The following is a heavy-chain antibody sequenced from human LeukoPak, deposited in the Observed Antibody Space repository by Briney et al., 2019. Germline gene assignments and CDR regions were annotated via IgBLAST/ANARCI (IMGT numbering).Heavy chain of an antibody. D-gene: IGHD5-18*01. Sequence: SVKVSCKASGGTFSSYAISWVRQAPGQGLEWMGGIIPIFGTANYAQKFQGRVTITADEPTSTAYMELSSLRSEDTAVYYCAGGRGYSYGPKEPWGQGTLVTVSS. CDR1: GGTFSSYA. J-gene: IGHJ5*02. CDR2: IIPIFGTA. CDR3: AGGRGYSYGPKEP. V-gene: IGHV1-69*01.